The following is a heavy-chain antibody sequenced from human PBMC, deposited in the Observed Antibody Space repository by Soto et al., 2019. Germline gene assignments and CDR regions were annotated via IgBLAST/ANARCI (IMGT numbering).Heavy chain of an antibody. Sequence: SETLSLTCTVSGGSISSYYWSWIRQPPGKGLEWIGYIYYSGSTNYNPSLKSRVTISVDTSKNQFSLKLSSVTAADTAVYYCARRYGSAYDFWGQGTMVTVSS. CDR3: ARRYGSAYDF. V-gene: IGHV4-59*08. CDR1: GGSISSYY. D-gene: IGHD3-10*01. J-gene: IGHJ3*01. CDR2: IYYSGST.